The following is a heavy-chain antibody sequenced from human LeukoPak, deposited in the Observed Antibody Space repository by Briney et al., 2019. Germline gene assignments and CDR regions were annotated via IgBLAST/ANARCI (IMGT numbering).Heavy chain of an antibody. V-gene: IGHV3-11*06. CDR2: ISGSSIYT. D-gene: IGHD2-8*01. CDR1: GFTFSDYH. J-gene: IGHJ4*02. CDR3: ARESTEWRYFDY. Sequence: PVGSLRLSCAASGFTFSDYHMTWIRQAPGKGLEWVSYISGSSIYTRYADSVKGRFTISRDHAKNSLYLQMNSLRAEDTAVYYCARESTEWRYFDYWGQGTLVTVSS.